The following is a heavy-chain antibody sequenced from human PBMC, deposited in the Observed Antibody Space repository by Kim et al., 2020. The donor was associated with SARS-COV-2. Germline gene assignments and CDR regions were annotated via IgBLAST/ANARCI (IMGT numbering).Heavy chain of an antibody. D-gene: IGHD1-26*01. J-gene: IGHJ4*02. CDR2: INYSGST. CDR1: GVSISSSY. CDR3: ARGSYIFDY. Sequence: SETLSLTCTVSGVSISSSYWSWIRQPAGKGLEWIGYINYSGSTKYNPSLTSRVTTSVDTSKNQFSLKLSSVTAADTAVYYCARGSYIFDYWGQGALVTVSS. V-gene: IGHV4-59*01.